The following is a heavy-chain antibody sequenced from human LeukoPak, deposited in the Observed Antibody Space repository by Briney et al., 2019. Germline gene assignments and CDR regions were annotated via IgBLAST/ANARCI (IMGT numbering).Heavy chain of an antibody. CDR3: ARGRGSPYCSSTSCSHYYYMDV. CDR2: IIPIFGTA. J-gene: IGHJ6*03. CDR1: GGTFSSYA. Sequence: SVKVSCKASGGTFSSYAISWVRQAPGQGLEWMGGIIPIFGTANYAQKFQGRVTITTDESTSTAYMELSSLRSEDTAVYYCARGRGSPYCSSTSCSHYYYMDVWGKGTTVTVSS. D-gene: IGHD2-2*01. V-gene: IGHV1-69*05.